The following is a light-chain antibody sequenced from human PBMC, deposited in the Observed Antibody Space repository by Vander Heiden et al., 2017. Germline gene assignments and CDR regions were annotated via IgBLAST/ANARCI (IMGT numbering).Light chain of an antibody. CDR1: NLGHRD. CDR2: HRD. J-gene: IGLJ3*02. CDR3: QGCDSSTAP. Sequence: SYALTQPPSVSVCPGQTDSITCAGDNLGHRDVCRNQHKPGQPPVLVIYHRDKRPSGISERFSGSNSGNTATLTIRGKQTTDEDDYYWQGCDSSTAPFGGGTKLTVL. V-gene: IGLV3-1*01.